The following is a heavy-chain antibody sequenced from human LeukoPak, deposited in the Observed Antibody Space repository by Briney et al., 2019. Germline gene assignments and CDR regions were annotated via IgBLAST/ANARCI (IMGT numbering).Heavy chain of an antibody. D-gene: IGHD3-22*01. Sequence: ASVKVSCKASGGTFSSYAISWVRQAPGQGLEWMGGIIPIFGTANYAQKFQGRVTITADESTSTAYMELSSLRSEDTAVYYCATDIAYYYDSSGYYSDYWGQGTLVTVSS. J-gene: IGHJ4*02. CDR3: ATDIAYYYDSSGYYSDY. CDR2: IIPIFGTA. CDR1: GGTFSSYA. V-gene: IGHV1-69*01.